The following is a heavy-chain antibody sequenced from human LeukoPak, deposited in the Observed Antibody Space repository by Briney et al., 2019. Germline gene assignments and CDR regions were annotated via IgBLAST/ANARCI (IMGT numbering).Heavy chain of an antibody. CDR2: VNPNSGGT. V-gene: IGHV1-2*02. Sequence: GASVKVSCKASGYTFTDYYMHWVRQAPGQGLEWMGWVNPNSGGTNYAQKFQDRVTMTRDTSTSTAYMELSSLRSDDTAVYYCATELGATYDNYYHGMDVWGQGTTVTVSS. CDR3: ATELGATYDNYYHGMDV. CDR1: GYTFTDYY. J-gene: IGHJ6*02. D-gene: IGHD1-26*01.